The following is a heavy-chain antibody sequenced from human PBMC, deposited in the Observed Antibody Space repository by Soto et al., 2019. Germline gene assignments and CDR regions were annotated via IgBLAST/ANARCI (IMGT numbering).Heavy chain of an antibody. D-gene: IGHD6-19*01. CDR3: ARAGSGWANWFDP. CDR1: GGSISSGGYY. CDR2: IDYSGST. Sequence: QVQLQESGPGLVKTSQTLSLTCTVSGGSISSGGYYWSWIRQHPGKGLECIGYIDYSGSTYYNPSLKGRITISVDTSKNHFSLELSAVTAADTAVYYCARAGSGWANWFDPWGQGTLVTVSS. J-gene: IGHJ5*02. V-gene: IGHV4-31*03.